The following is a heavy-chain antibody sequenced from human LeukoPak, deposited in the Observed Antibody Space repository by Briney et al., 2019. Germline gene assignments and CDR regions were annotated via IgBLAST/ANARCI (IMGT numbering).Heavy chain of an antibody. CDR3: AKIRSSYGPGGYYYYYYGMDV. J-gene: IGHJ6*02. Sequence: GGSLRLSWAASGFTFSSYGMHWVRQAAGKGLEWVAVISYDGSNKYYADSVKGRFTISRDNSKNTLYLQMNSLRAEDTAVYYCAKIRSSYGPGGYYYYYYGMDVWGQGTTVTVSS. V-gene: IGHV3-30*18. CDR1: GFTFSSYG. D-gene: IGHD5-18*01. CDR2: ISYDGSNK.